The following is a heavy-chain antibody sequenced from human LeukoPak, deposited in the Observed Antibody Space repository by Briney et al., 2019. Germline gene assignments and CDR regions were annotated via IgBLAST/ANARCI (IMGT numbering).Heavy chain of an antibody. CDR2: INPNSGGT. J-gene: IGHJ5*02. CDR3: ARGQITMVRGVISNWFDP. D-gene: IGHD3-10*01. CDR1: GYTFTSYY. V-gene: IGHV1-2*02. Sequence: ASVKVSCKASGYTFTSYYMHWVRQAPGQGLEWMGWINPNSGGTNYAQKFQGRVTMTRNTSISTAYMELSSLRSEDTAVYYCARGQITMVRGVISNWFDPWGQGTLVTVSS.